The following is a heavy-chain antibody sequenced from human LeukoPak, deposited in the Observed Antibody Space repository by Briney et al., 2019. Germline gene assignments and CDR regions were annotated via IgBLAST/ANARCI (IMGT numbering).Heavy chain of an antibody. J-gene: IGHJ4*02. V-gene: IGHV3-20*04. D-gene: IGHD3-22*01. CDR3: ARAGGGYYYDSSGYYFFDY. CDR1: GFTFDDYG. CDR2: TNWNGGST. Sequence: PGGSLRLSCAASGFTFDDYGMSWVRQAPGKGLEWVSGTNWNGGSTGYADSVKGRFTISRDNAKNSLYPQMNSLRAEDTALYYCARAGGGYYYDSSGYYFFDYWGQGTLVTVSS.